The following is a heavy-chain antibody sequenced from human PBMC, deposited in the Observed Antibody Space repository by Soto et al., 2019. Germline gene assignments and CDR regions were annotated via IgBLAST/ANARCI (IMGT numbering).Heavy chain of an antibody. J-gene: IGHJ6*02. V-gene: IGHV1-2*04. D-gene: IGHD3-9*01. CDR3: ARGRLLRYFDWLLLLSGAYYYYGMDV. Sequence: ASVKVSCKASGYTFTGYYMHWVRQAPGQGLEWMGWINPNSGGTNYAQKFQGWVTMTRDTSISTAYMELSRLRSDDTAVYYCARGRLLRYFDWLLLLSGAYYYYGMDVWGQGTTVTVSS. CDR2: INPNSGGT. CDR1: GYTFTGYY.